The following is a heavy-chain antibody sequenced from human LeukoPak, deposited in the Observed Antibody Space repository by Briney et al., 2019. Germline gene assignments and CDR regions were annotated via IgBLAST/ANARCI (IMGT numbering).Heavy chain of an antibody. V-gene: IGHV4-59*01. Sequence: SETLSLTCTISGGSITSYHWSWIRQPPGKGLEWIGYIYYSGSTNYNPSLKSRVTISVDTSKNQFSLNLRSVTTADTSVYCCARGNRNGYNHFDYWGQGTLVTVSS. CDR3: ARGNRNGYNHFDY. D-gene: IGHD5-24*01. CDR1: GGSITSYH. J-gene: IGHJ4*02. CDR2: IYYSGST.